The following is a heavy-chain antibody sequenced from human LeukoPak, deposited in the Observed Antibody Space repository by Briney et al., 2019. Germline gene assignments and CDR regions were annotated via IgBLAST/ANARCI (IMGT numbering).Heavy chain of an antibody. J-gene: IGHJ4*02. Sequence: PSETLSLTCAVYGGSFSGYYWSWIRQPPGKGLEWIGEINHSGSTNYNPSLKSRVTISVDTSKNQFSLKLSSVTAADTAVYYCARGFGIPDIVVVPAARPGFDYWGQGTLVTVSS. D-gene: IGHD2-2*01. CDR1: GGSFSGYY. CDR2: INHSGST. CDR3: ARGFGIPDIVVVPAARPGFDY. V-gene: IGHV4-34*01.